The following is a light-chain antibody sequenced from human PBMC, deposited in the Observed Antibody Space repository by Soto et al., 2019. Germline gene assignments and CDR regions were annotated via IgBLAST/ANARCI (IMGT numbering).Light chain of an antibody. J-gene: IGKJ4*01. CDR3: QQYNNWPLT. V-gene: IGKV3-15*01. CDR2: GAS. CDR1: QSVSSN. Sequence: EIAMTQSPATLSVSPGERPTPPCRASQSVSSNLAWYQQKPGQAPRLLIYGASTRATGIPARFSGSGSGTEFTLTISSLQSEDFAVYYCQQYNNWPLTFGGGTKVDIK.